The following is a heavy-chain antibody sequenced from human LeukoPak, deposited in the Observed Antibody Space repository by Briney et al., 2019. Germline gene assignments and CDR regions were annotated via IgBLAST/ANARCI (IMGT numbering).Heavy chain of an antibody. CDR3: ARPAYYYGSGSSSLYYYGMDV. Sequence: SETLSLTCTVSGGSISSSSYYWGWVRQPPGKGLEWIGSIYYSGSTYYNPSLKSRVTISVDTSKNQFSLKLSSVTAADTAVYYCARPAYYYGSGSSSLYYYGMDVWGQGTTVTVSS. J-gene: IGHJ6*02. CDR2: IYYSGST. V-gene: IGHV4-39*01. CDR1: GGSISSSSYY. D-gene: IGHD3-10*01.